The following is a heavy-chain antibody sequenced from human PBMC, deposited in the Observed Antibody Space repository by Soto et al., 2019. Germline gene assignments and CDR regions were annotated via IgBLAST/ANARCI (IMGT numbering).Heavy chain of an antibody. CDR2: IYYSGST. D-gene: IGHD1-26*01. V-gene: IGHV4-39*01. Sequence: PETLSLTCTVSGGSISSSNYYWGWIRQPPGKGLEWIGSIYYSGSTYYNPSLKSRVTISVDTSKNQFSLKLSSVTAADTAVYYCATQEVGGSYVYTFDPWGQGTLVTVSS. J-gene: IGHJ5*02. CDR3: ATQEVGGSYVYTFDP. CDR1: GGSISSSNYY.